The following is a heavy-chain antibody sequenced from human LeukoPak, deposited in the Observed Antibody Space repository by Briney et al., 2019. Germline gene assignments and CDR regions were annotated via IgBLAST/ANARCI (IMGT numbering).Heavy chain of an antibody. CDR3: AREARVVPAARYRLCAFDI. CDR2: ISSSGSTI. J-gene: IGHJ3*02. Sequence: GGPLRLFCAASGFTFSDYYMSWIRQAPGKGLEWVSYISSSGSTIYYADSVKGRFTISRDNAKNSLYLQMNSLRAEDTAVYYCAREARVVPAARYRLCAFDIWGQGTMVTVSS. V-gene: IGHV3-11*04. CDR1: GFTFSDYY. D-gene: IGHD2-2*01.